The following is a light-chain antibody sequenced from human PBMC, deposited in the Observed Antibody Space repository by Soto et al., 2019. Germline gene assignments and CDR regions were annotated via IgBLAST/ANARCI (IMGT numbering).Light chain of an antibody. CDR2: ANR. J-gene: IGLJ2*01. V-gene: IGLV1-40*01. CDR1: STNIGAGYD. Sequence: QSVLTQPPAVSAAPGQRVTISCTGSSTNIGAGYDVHWYLHLPGTAPKLLIYANRGRPSGVPDRFSGSKSGTSASLGITGVQDEDEADYYCQSYDSSLRGSLFGGGTKLTVL. CDR3: QSYDSSLRGSL.